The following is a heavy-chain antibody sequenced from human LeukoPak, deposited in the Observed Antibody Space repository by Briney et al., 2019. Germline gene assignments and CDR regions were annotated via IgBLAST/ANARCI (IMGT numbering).Heavy chain of an antibody. V-gene: IGHV3-23*01. Sequence: GGSLRLSCAVSGFAFSSYAMSWVRQAPGKGLGWVSTISGSGGSTYYADSVKGRFTISRDNSKNTLYLQMNSLRAEDTAVYCCAKPVAGTGYFDYWGQGTLVTVSS. CDR3: AKPVAGTGYFDY. D-gene: IGHD6-19*01. CDR1: GFAFSSYA. CDR2: ISGSGGST. J-gene: IGHJ4*02.